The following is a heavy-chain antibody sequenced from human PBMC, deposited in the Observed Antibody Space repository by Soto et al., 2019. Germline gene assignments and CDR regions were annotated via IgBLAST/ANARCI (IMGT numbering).Heavy chain of an antibody. V-gene: IGHV5-51*01. D-gene: IGHD1-7*01. CDR3: ARRSYNWNYRRGFDP. J-gene: IGHJ5*02. CDR2: IYPGDSDT. CDR1: GYSFTSYW. Sequence: GETLKISCKGSGYSFTSYWIGWVRQMPGKGLEWMGIIYPGDSDTRYSPSFQGQVTISADKSISTAYLQWSSLKASDTAMYYCARRSYNWNYRRGFDPWGQGTLVTVSS.